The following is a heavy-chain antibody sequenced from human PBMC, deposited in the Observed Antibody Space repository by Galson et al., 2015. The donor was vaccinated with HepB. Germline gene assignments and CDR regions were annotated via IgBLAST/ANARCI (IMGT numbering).Heavy chain of an antibody. V-gene: IGHV3-7*03. CDR2: INQDGSSK. D-gene: IGHD3-10*01. Sequence: SLRLSCAASGFTFSSYRMNWVRQAPGKGLERVAHINQDGSSKYYVDSVKRRFTISRDNAKDSVYLQLDSLRAEDTAVYYCARRISLVRGIITKPDYYYGMDVWGQGTTVTVAS. J-gene: IGHJ6*02. CDR3: ARRISLVRGIITKPDYYYGMDV. CDR1: GFTFSSYR.